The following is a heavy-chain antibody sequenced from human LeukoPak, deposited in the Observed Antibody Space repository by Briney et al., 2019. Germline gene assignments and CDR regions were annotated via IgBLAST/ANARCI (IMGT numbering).Heavy chain of an antibody. V-gene: IGHV4-34*01. CDR3: ARGEYQLLPYAFDI. Sequence: SETLSLTCAVYGGSFSGYYWSWIRQPPGKGLEWIGEINHSGSTNYNPSLKSRVTISVDTSKNQFSLKLSSVTAADTAVYYCARGEYQLLPYAFDIWGQGTMVTVSS. CDR2: INHSGST. J-gene: IGHJ3*02. D-gene: IGHD2-2*01. CDR1: GGSFSGYY.